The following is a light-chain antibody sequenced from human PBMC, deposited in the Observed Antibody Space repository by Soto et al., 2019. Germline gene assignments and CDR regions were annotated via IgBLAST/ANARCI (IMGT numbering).Light chain of an antibody. CDR3: QQSYSTPWT. CDR2: AAS. CDR1: QSISSY. V-gene: IGKV1-39*01. J-gene: IGKJ1*01. Sequence: DIQMIQPPSSLSASVGDRVTITCRASQSISSYLNWYQQKPGKAPKLLIYAASSLQSGVPSRFSGSGSGTDFTLTISSLQPEDFATYYCQQSYSTPWTFGQGTKVDIK.